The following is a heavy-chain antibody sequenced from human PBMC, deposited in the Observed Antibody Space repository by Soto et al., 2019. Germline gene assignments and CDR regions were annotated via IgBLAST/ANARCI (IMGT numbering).Heavy chain of an antibody. CDR1: GGSFSGYY. V-gene: IGHV4-34*01. J-gene: IGHJ4*02. CDR2: INHSGST. D-gene: IGHD2-2*01. Sequence: SETLSLTCAVYGGSFSGYYWSWIRQPPGKGLEWIGEINHSGSTNYNPSLKSRVTISVDTSKNQFSLKLSSVTAADTAVYYCARGDYEDIVVVPAAWFDYWGQGTLVTVSS. CDR3: ARGDYEDIVVVPAAWFDY.